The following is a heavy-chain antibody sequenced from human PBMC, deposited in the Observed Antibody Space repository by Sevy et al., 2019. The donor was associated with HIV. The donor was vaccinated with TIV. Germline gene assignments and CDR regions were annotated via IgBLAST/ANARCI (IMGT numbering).Heavy chain of an antibody. CDR2: ISSGSSTI. J-gene: IGHJ4*02. V-gene: IGHV3-48*02. CDR1: GFTFSSYG. CDR3: AREDLGY. Sequence: GGSLRLSCAASGFTFSSYGMNWVRQAPWKGLEWVSYISSGSSTIYYADSVKGRFTISRDNAKNSLYLQVNSLRDEDTAVYYCAREDLGYWGQGTLVTVSS. D-gene: IGHD3-16*01.